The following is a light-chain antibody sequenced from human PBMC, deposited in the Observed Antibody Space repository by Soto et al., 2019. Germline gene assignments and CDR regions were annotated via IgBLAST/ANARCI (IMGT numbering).Light chain of an antibody. CDR3: HSYDSSLSDYV. Sequence: QAVVTQPPSVSGAPGQRVTISCTGSSSNIGAGYDVHWYQQPPESAPKLLIYGNTNRPSGVPDRFFGSKSGTSASLVITGLQAEDEADYYCHSYDSSLSDYVFGAGTKLTVL. V-gene: IGLV1-40*01. CDR1: SSNIGAGYD. J-gene: IGLJ1*01. CDR2: GNT.